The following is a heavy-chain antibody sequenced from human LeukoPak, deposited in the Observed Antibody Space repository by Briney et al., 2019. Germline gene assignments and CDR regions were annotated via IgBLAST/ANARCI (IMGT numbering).Heavy chain of an antibody. D-gene: IGHD2-21*01. J-gene: IGHJ5*02. CDR2: ISGSGGST. V-gene: IGHV3-23*01. Sequence: GGSLRLSCAASGFTFNSYAMSWVRQAPGKGLEWVSGISGSGGSTYYADSVKGRFTISRDNSKSTLYLQMNSLRAEDTAVYYCVRGVWQHLAPWGQGTLVTVSS. CDR3: VRGVWQHLAP. CDR1: GFTFNSYA.